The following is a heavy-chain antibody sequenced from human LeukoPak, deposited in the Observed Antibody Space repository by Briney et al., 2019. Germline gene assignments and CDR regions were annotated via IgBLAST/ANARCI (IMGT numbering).Heavy chain of an antibody. CDR1: GYTFTSYG. D-gene: IGHD1-26*01. V-gene: IGHV1-18*01. CDR2: ISAYNGNT. CDR3: ARGDSGSPLYDAFDI. J-gene: IGHJ3*02. Sequence: VASVKVSCKASGYTFTSYGISWVRQAPGQGLEWMGWISAYNGNTNYAQKLQGRVTMTTDTSTSTAYMELRSLRSDDTAVYYCARGDSGSPLYDAFDIWGQGTMVTVSS.